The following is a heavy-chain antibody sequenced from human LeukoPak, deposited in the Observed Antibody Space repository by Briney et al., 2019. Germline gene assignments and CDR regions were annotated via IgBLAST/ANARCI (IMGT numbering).Heavy chain of an antibody. V-gene: IGHV4-38-2*02. CDR1: GYSISSGYY. CDR3: ARDRGAAAGIFDY. CDR2: IYHSGST. D-gene: IGHD6-13*01. Sequence: SETLSLTCTVSGYSISSGYYWGWIRQPPGKGLEWIGSIYHSGSTYYSPSLKSRVTISVDTSKNQFSLKLSSVTAADTAVYYCARDRGAAAGIFDYWGQGTLVTVSS. J-gene: IGHJ4*02.